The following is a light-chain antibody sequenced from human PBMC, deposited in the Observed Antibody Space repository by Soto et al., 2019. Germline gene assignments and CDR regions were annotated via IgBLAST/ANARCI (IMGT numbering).Light chain of an antibody. V-gene: IGLV2-8*01. J-gene: IGLJ1*01. CDR1: SSDVGAYDY. CDR2: EIN. Sequence: ALTQPPSASGSPGQSVTISCTGTSSDVGAYDYVSWYQQHPGKAPKLMIYEINKRPSGVPDRFSGSKSGNTASLTVSGLQVEDEADYYCSSFAGSNNFPYVFGTGTKVT. CDR3: SSFAGSNNFPYV.